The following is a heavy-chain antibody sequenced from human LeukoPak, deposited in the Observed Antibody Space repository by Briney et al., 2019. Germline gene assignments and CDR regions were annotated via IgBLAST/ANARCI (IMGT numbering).Heavy chain of an antibody. CDR3: AGGRGWLVDY. V-gene: IGHV3-7*01. CDR2: IKQDGTEK. J-gene: IGHJ4*02. CDR1: GFTFSSYA. Sequence: GGSLRLSCAASGFTFSSYAMSWVRQAPGKGLEWVANIKQDGTEKFYVDSVKGRFTISRDNAKNSLYLQMNSLRAEDTAVYFCAGGRGWLVDYWGQGTRVTVSS. D-gene: IGHD3-22*01.